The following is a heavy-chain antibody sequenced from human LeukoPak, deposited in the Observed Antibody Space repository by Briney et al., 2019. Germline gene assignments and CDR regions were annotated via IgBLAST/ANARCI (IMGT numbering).Heavy chain of an antibody. CDR2: IYYSGST. V-gene: IGHV4-59*01. D-gene: IGHD2-2*01. CDR3: ARGAGIVVAPLYR. CDR1: GGSISSYY. Sequence: PSETLSLTCTVSGGSISSYYWSWIRQPPGKGLEWIGYIYYSGSTNYNPSLKSRVTISVDTSKNQFSLKLSSVTAADTAVYYCARGAGIVVAPLYRWGQGTLVTVSS. J-gene: IGHJ4*02.